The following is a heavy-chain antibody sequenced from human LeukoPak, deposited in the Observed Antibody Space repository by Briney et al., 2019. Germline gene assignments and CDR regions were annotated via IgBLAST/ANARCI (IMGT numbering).Heavy chain of an antibody. CDR2: INPNSGGT. J-gene: IGHJ4*02. Sequence: ASVKVSCKASGYTFTSYGISWVRQAPGQGLEWMGWINPNSGGTNYAQKFQGRVTMTRDTSISTAYMELSRLRSDDTAVYYCARGRSTSCPDYWGQGTLVTVSS. CDR3: ARGRSTSCPDY. V-gene: IGHV1-2*02. CDR1: GYTFTSYG. D-gene: IGHD2-2*01.